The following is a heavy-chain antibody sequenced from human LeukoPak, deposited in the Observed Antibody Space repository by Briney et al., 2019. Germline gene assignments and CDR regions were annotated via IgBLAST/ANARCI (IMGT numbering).Heavy chain of an antibody. D-gene: IGHD4-17*01. CDR3: ARDDYGDYVAFQH. CDR1: GYTFTGYY. Sequence: ASVKVSCKASGYTFTGYYMHWVRQAPGQGLEWMGWINPNSGGTNYARKFQGRVTMTRDTSISTAYMELSRLRSDDTAVYYCARDDYGDYVAFQHWGQGTLVTVSS. J-gene: IGHJ1*01. CDR2: INPNSGGT. V-gene: IGHV1-2*02.